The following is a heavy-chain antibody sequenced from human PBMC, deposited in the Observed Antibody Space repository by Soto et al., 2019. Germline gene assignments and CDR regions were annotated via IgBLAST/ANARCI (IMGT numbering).Heavy chain of an antibody. Sequence: GGSLRLSCSGSGFTFSSFSMQWVRQAPGKGLEYVSAINNIGATTVYADSVKGRFTISRDNSKNTVYLQMNSLGLEDTAVYYCVKSEGRGSYPHDFWGQGTRVTVSS. CDR2: INNIGATT. J-gene: IGHJ4*02. V-gene: IGHV3-64D*06. CDR3: VKSEGRGSYPHDF. D-gene: IGHD3-16*01. CDR1: GFTFSSFS.